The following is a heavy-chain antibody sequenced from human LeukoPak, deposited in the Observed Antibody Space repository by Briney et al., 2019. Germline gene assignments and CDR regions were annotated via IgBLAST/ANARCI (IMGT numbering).Heavy chain of an antibody. CDR3: AKDNGLTVAGSYYYYYGMDV. CDR2: ISYDGSNK. V-gene: IGHV3-30*04. Sequence: GGSLRLSCAASGFTFSSYAMHWVRQAPGKGLEWVAVISYDGSNKYYADSVKGRFTISRDNSKNTLYLQMNSLRAEDTAVYYCAKDNGLTVAGSYYYYYGMDVWGQGTTVTVSS. CDR1: GFTFSSYA. J-gene: IGHJ6*02. D-gene: IGHD6-19*01.